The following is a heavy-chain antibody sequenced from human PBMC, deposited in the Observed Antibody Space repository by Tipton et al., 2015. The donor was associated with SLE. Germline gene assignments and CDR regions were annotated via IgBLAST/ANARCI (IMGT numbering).Heavy chain of an antibody. J-gene: IGHJ3*02. CDR3: ASAAWDYDSSGSGAFDI. V-gene: IGHV4-59*01. Sequence: TLSLTCTVSGGSISSYYWSWIRQPAGKGLEWIGYIYYSGSTNYNPSLKSRVTISVDTSKNQFSLKLSSVTAADTAVYYCASAAWDYDSSGSGAFDIWGQGTMVTVSS. CDR2: IYYSGST. D-gene: IGHD3-22*01. CDR1: GGSISSYY.